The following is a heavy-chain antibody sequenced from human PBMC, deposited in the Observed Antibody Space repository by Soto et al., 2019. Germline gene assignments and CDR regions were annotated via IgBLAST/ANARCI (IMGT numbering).Heavy chain of an antibody. J-gene: IGHJ6*02. CDR3: AKSATYYYQYGMDV. Sequence: GGSLRLSCAASGFTFSSYWMHWVRQVPGKGLVWISRMNSDGSSITYADSVKGRFTISRDNAKNTLYLQMNSLRAEDTAVYYCAKSATYYYQYGMDVWGQGTTVTVSS. CDR1: GFTFSSYW. CDR2: MNSDGSSI. V-gene: IGHV3-74*03. D-gene: IGHD2-15*01.